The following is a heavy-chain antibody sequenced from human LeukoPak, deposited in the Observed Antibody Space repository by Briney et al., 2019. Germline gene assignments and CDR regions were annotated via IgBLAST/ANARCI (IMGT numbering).Heavy chain of an antibody. J-gene: IGHJ4*02. D-gene: IGHD5-12*01. Sequence: SEALSLTCTVSGGSISSYYWSWIRQPPGKGLEWIGYIYYSGSTNYNPSLKSRVTISVDTSKNQFSLKLSSVTAADTAVYYCARAVATTTSALDYWGQGTLVTVSS. CDR3: ARAVATTTSALDY. CDR1: GGSISSYY. V-gene: IGHV4-59*01. CDR2: IYYSGST.